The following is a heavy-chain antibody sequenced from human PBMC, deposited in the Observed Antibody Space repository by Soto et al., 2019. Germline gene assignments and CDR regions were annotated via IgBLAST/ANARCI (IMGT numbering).Heavy chain of an antibody. CDR1: GGSISSSSYY. D-gene: IGHD2-2*02. J-gene: IGHJ4*02. V-gene: IGHV4-39*01. CDR3: ARLTLVPYTFDS. CDR2: IYYSGST. Sequence: QLQLQESGPGLVKPSETLSLTCTVSGGSISSSSYYWGWIRQPPGKGLEWIGSIYYSGSTYYNPSLKSRVTISVDTSKNQFSLKLSSVTAADTAVYYCARLTLVPYTFDSWGQGTLVTVSS.